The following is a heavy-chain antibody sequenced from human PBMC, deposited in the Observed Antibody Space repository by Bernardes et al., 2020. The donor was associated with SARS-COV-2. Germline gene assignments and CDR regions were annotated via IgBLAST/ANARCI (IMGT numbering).Heavy chain of an antibody. V-gene: IGHV4-59*01. D-gene: IGHD6-13*01. CDR2: IYYNGNN. CDR1: GGSISNYY. Sequence: SETLSLTCTVSGGSISNYYWTWIRQPPRKGLEWIGYIYYNGNNKYNPSLKSRVTISIDTSKNQLSLELTSVTAADTAVYFCARTRTTISTAGIPVDYWGQGTLVTVSS. CDR3: ARTRTTISTAGIPVDY. J-gene: IGHJ4*02.